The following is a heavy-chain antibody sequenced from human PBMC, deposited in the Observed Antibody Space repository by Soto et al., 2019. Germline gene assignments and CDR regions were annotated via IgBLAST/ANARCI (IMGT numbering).Heavy chain of an antibody. CDR1: GGSFSGYY. Sequence: PSETLSLTCAVYGGSFSGYYWSWIRQPPGKGLEWIGEINHSGSTNYNPSLKSRVTISVDTSKNQFSLKLSSVTAADTAVYYCARVVGYSSGWYPYWGQGTLVTVSS. V-gene: IGHV4-34*01. D-gene: IGHD6-19*01. CDR2: INHSGST. J-gene: IGHJ4*02. CDR3: ARVVGYSSGWYPY.